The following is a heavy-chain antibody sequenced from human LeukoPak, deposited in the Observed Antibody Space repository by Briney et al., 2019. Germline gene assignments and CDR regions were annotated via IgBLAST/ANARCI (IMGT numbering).Heavy chain of an antibody. CDR3: ARESAGGPDY. CDR2: IKQDGSEQ. J-gene: IGHJ4*02. CDR1: GFTLSSHW. V-gene: IGHV3-7*05. Sequence: GGSLRLSCAASGFTLSSHWMSWVRQAPGKGLEWVANIKQDGSEQYYADSVRGRFTISRDNAKNSLYLQTNSLTAEDTAIYYCARESAGGPDYWGQGTLVTVSS. D-gene: IGHD6-19*01.